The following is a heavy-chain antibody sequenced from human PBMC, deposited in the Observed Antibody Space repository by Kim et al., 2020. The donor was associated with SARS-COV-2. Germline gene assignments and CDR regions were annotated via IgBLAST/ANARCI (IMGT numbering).Heavy chain of an antibody. V-gene: IGHV4-59*13. CDR1: GGSISSYY. CDR2: IYYSGST. CDR3: ARGLYYDSSYFDY. D-gene: IGHD3-22*01. J-gene: IGHJ4*02. Sequence: SETLSLTCTVSGGSISSYYWSWIRQPPGKGLEWIGFIYYSGSTNYNPSLKSRVTVSVDTSKNQFSLKLSSVTAADTAVYYCARGLYYDSSYFDYWGQGTLVTVSS.